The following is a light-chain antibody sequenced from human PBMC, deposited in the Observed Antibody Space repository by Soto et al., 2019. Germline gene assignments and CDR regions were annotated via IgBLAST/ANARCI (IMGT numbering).Light chain of an antibody. CDR1: ERLTTY. J-gene: IGKJ2*01. CDR3: QQRSTWPPGYT. CDR2: DTS. V-gene: IGKV3-11*01. Sequence: DILSIQAPAALSLSPGERATLSCGARERLTTYLHLHQQIRIQAPSLLFYDTSKRATGVPTSFSGCGSGTDFTLTISSLEPEVFPLYYCQQRSTWPPGYTFGQGTKVDIK.